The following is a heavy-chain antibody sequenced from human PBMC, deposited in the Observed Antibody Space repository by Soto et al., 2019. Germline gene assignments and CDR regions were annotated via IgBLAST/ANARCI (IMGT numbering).Heavy chain of an antibody. Sequence: GGSLRLSCAASGFTFSSYGMHWVRQAPGKGLEWVAVIWYDGSNKYYADSVKGRFTISRDNSKNTLYLQMNSLRAEDTAVYYCARDRGSDSSGHLPGSSEYFQHWGQGTLVTVSS. CDR3: ARDRGSDSSGHLPGSSEYFQH. CDR2: IWYDGSNK. D-gene: IGHD3-22*01. J-gene: IGHJ1*01. CDR1: GFTFSSYG. V-gene: IGHV3-33*01.